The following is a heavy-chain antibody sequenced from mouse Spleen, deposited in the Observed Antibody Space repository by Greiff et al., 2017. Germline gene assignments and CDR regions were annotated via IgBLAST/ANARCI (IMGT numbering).Heavy chain of an antibody. Sequence: VQLQQPGAELVKPGASVKVSCKASGYTFTSYWMHWVKQRPGQGLEWIGRIDPANGNTKYDPKFQGKATITADTSSNTAYLQLSSLTSEDTAVYYCARGGDDFDYWGQGTTLTVSS. D-gene: IGHD2-13*01. CDR1: GYTFTSYW. CDR2: IDPANGNT. CDR3: ARGGDDFDY. V-gene: IGHV14-3*02. J-gene: IGHJ2*01.